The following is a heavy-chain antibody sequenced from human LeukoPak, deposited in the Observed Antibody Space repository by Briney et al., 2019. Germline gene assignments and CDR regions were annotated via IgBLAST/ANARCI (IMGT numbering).Heavy chain of an antibody. J-gene: IGHJ6*02. CDR1: GVSIRGYY. Sequence: SETLSLTCTVSGVSIRGYYCNWLRQPPGEGLEWIGFIYSSGSTAYNPSLKSRVTISLDTSKNQFSLRLNSVTAADTAVYYCARVRNEVAVAGRGPYYYYGMDVWGQGTTVTVSS. D-gene: IGHD6-19*01. CDR3: ARVRNEVAVAGRGPYYYYGMDV. CDR2: IYSSGST. V-gene: IGHV4-59*01.